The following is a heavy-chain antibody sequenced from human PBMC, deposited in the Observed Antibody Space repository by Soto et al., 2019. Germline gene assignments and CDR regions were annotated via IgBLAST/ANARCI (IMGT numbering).Heavy chain of an antibody. CDR1: GFSFSDHY. CDR3: ATSILSSKSSGFHS. V-gene: IGHV3-72*01. J-gene: IGHJ4*02. Sequence: EVQLVESGGGLVQPGGSLRLSCAASGFSFSDHYMDWVRQAPGKGLEWVGRTRNKAYSYTTEYAASLRGRFTISRDDSKDSLYLQMDSLKTDDTDVYYCATSILSSKSSGFHSWGQGTLVTVSS. CDR2: TRNKAYSYTT. D-gene: IGHD6-13*01.